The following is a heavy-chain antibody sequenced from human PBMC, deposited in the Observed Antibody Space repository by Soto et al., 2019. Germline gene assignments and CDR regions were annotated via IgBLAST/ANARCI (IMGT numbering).Heavy chain of an antibody. D-gene: IGHD4-4*01. Sequence: ASVKVSCKASGYTFTNYAIHWVRQAPGQRLEWMGWINAGNGNTKYSQKFQGRVTITRDTSASTAYMELSSLRSGDTAVYYCASSYSNYALIDYYYYGMDVWGQGTTVTVSS. J-gene: IGHJ6*02. CDR2: INAGNGNT. CDR3: ASSYSNYALIDYYYYGMDV. CDR1: GYTFTNYA. V-gene: IGHV1-3*01.